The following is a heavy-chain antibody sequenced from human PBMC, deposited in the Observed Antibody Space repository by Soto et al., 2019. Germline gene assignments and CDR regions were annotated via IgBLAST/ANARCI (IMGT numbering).Heavy chain of an antibody. CDR2: LIGGHYGT. D-gene: IGHD3-10*01. V-gene: IGHV3-23*01. CDR1: GFTLQNYA. Sequence: GGSLRLSCTASGFTLQNYAMAWVRQAPGKGLEWVSTLIGGHYGTAYSYSVKGRFTVSRDNSKNCLYLQMNSLGVEDTAMYFCAKGKSTGDIDWFEPWGQGSLVTVS. J-gene: IGHJ5*02. CDR3: AKGKSTGDIDWFEP.